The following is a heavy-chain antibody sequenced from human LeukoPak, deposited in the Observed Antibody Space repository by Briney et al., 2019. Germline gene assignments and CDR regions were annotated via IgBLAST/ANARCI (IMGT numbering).Heavy chain of an antibody. V-gene: IGHV4-39*07. CDR1: GGSISSSSYY. D-gene: IGHD6-19*01. Sequence: SETLSLTCTVSGGSISSSSYYWGWIRQPPGKGLEWIGSIYYSGSTYYNPSLKSRVTISVDTSKNQFSLKLSSVTAADTAVYYCASGRLEQWLVKLLEFDYWGQGTLVTVSS. J-gene: IGHJ4*02. CDR2: IYYSGST. CDR3: ASGRLEQWLVKLLEFDY.